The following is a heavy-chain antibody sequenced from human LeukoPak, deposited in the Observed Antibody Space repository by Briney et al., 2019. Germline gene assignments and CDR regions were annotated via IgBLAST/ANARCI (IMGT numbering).Heavy chain of an antibody. D-gene: IGHD3-3*01. V-gene: IGHV3-21*01. J-gene: IGHJ4*02. CDR2: ISSSSSYI. Sequence: GGSLRLSCAASGFTFSSYSMNWVRQAPGKGLEWVSSISSSSSYIYYADSVKGRFTISRDNAKNSLYLQMNSLRAEDTAVYYCARGRPPIFGVVTDYWGQGTLVTVSS. CDR3: ARGRPPIFGVVTDY. CDR1: GFTFSSYS.